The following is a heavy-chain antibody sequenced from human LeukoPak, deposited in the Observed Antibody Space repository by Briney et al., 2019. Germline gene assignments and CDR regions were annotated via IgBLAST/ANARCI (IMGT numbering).Heavy chain of an antibody. CDR1: EFTFSSYA. V-gene: IGHV3-23*01. D-gene: IGHD1-26*01. CDR3: AKASQWDLRRGRWNLDY. J-gene: IGHJ4*02. Sequence: PGGSLRLSCVASEFTFSSYAMSWVRQAPGKGLEWVSSISGSGGSIYYADSVKGRFTISRDNSKNTLYLQMNSLRAEDRAIYYCAKASQWDLRRGRWNLDYWGQGTLVTVSS. CDR2: ISGSGGSI.